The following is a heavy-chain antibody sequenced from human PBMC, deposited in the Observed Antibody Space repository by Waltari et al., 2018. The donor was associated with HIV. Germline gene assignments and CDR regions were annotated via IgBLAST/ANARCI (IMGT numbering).Heavy chain of an antibody. D-gene: IGHD3-9*01. J-gene: IGHJ4*02. CDR2: MNPNSGNT. Sequence: QVQLVPSGAEVKAPGDAVKVSCKAAGYPFPSYVSYWVRQAIGKGLAGQGLEWRGWMNPNSGNTGYAQNFQGRGTMTRNASITTAYMELSSLRSEDTAVYFCARGIPAGRYETLTGQDYWGQGTLVTVSS. CDR3: ARGIPAGRYETLTGQDY. V-gene: IGHV1-8*01. CDR1: GYPFPSYV.